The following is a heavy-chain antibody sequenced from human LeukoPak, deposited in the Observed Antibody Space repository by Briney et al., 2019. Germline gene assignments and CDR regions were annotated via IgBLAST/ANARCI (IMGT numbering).Heavy chain of an antibody. D-gene: IGHD1-7*01. Sequence: SVKVSYKASGGTFSSYAISWVRQAPGQGLEWMGGIIPIFGTANYAQKFQGRVTITADESTSTAYMELSSLRSEDTAVYYCARVDRTGTTLYYWGQGTLVTVSS. CDR2: IIPIFGTA. J-gene: IGHJ4*02. CDR3: ARVDRTGTTLYY. CDR1: GGTFSSYA. V-gene: IGHV1-69*13.